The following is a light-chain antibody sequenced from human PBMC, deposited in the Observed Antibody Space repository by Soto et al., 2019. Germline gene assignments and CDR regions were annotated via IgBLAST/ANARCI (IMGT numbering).Light chain of an antibody. CDR2: EVT. CDR1: STDVGAYNY. J-gene: IGLJ1*01. Sequence: QSVLTQPPSASGSPGQSVAISCTGTSTDVGAYNYVSWYQQHPGKAPKLIIYEVTKRPSGVPDRFSGSKSGNTASLTVSGLQAEDEADYYCSSYAGSNIDYDFGTGTKVTVL. CDR3: SSYAGSNIDYD. V-gene: IGLV2-8*01.